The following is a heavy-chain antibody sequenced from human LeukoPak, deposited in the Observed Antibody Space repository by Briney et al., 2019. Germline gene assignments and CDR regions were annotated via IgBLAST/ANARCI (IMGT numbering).Heavy chain of an antibody. Sequence: PGGSLRLSCAPSGFSFGTYAVHWVRQAPGKGLEWVTFIWSDGNEKYYADSVKGRFTISRDNSKSTLFLQMNSLRGEDTAVYYCSHERDRRGYFDYWGQGTLVTVSS. CDR3: SHERDRRGYFDY. CDR1: GFSFGTYA. D-gene: IGHD2-15*01. CDR2: IWSDGNEK. J-gene: IGHJ4*02. V-gene: IGHV3-30*02.